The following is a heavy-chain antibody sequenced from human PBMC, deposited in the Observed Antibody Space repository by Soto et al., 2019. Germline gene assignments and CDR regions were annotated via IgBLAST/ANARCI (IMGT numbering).Heavy chain of an antibody. V-gene: IGHV3-74*01. CDR3: ARRIAVAGTYDH. Sequence: GGSLRLSCAASGFTFNSYWMHWVRQVPGKGLECVSRIDGDGTTTHYADSVKGRFTISRDNAKNTLYLQMNSLRAEDSAVYLCARRIAVAGTYDHWGQGTLVTVSS. D-gene: IGHD6-19*01. J-gene: IGHJ4*02. CDR1: GFTFNSYW. CDR2: IDGDGTTT.